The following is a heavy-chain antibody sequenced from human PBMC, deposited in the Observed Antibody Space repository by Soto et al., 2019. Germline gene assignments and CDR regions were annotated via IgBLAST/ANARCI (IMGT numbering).Heavy chain of an antibody. CDR2: ISSSSSTI. J-gene: IGHJ4*02. D-gene: IGHD2-15*01. V-gene: IGHV3-48*01. Sequence: PGKSLRNSCAASRFTFSCYSMNWFRQAPGKGLEWVSYISSSSSTIYYADSVKGRFTISRDNAKNSLYLQMNSLRAEDTAVYYCASVVGYCSGGSCYPYDYWGQGT. CDR3: ASVVGYCSGGSCYPYDY. CDR1: RFTFSCYS.